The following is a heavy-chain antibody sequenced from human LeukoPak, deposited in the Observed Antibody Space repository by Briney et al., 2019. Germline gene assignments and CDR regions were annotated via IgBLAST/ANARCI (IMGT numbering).Heavy chain of an antibody. CDR3: ARSGDYIKEGFDY. CDR2: INHSGIT. V-gene: IGHV4-38-2*01. Sequence: SETLSLTCAVSGYSIRSGHYWGWIRQSPGKGLVWIGSINHSGITEYNPSLKSRVTLSVDTSKNQFSLQLRSVAAADRALYYCARSGDYIKEGFDYWGQGTQVTVSS. CDR1: GYSIRSGHY. J-gene: IGHJ4*02. D-gene: IGHD3-22*01.